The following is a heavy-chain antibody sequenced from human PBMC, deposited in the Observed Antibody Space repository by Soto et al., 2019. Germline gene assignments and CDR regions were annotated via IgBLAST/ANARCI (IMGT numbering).Heavy chain of an antibody. CDR3: ARGDIVSSYYHCMEV. V-gene: IGHV4-34*01. Sequence: PSETLSLTCAVHGGAFGAYDWTWVGRTPGKGLEWIGGEKHGRSTTYNPSLPSRDAISLDLVRKQVSLQLPPVTAADSATYYCARGDIVSSYYHCMEVWGKGTTVTVSS. CDR1: GGAFGAYD. CDR2: EKHGRST. J-gene: IGHJ6*03. D-gene: IGHD3-16*02.